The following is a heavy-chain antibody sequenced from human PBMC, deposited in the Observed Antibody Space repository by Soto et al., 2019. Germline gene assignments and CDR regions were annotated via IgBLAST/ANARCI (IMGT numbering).Heavy chain of an antibody. CDR1: GYSISSGYY. Sequence: PSETLSLTCTVSGYSISSGYYWGWIRQPPGKGLEWIGSIYHSGSTYYNPSLKSRVTISADTSKNQFSLKLSSVTAAGTAVYYCARDHREDYGPSGYYYYGMDVWGQGTTVTVSS. CDR3: ARDHREDYGPSGYYYYGMDV. CDR2: IYHSGST. D-gene: IGHD4-17*01. J-gene: IGHJ6*02. V-gene: IGHV4-38-2*02.